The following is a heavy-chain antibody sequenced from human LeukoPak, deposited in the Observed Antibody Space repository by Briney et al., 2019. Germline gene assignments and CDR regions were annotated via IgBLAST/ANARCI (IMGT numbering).Heavy chain of an antibody. Sequence: ASVNVSCKASGYTFTGYYIHWVRQAPGQGLEWMGRINPNTGDTHYERKFRGRVTMTRDTSITTAYMELNRLRSDDTARIYCARGDSGSYSPSAFWGQGTLVTVS. V-gene: IGHV1-2*06. D-gene: IGHD1-26*01. J-gene: IGHJ4*02. CDR1: GYTFTGYY. CDR3: ARGDSGSYSPSAF. CDR2: INPNTGDT.